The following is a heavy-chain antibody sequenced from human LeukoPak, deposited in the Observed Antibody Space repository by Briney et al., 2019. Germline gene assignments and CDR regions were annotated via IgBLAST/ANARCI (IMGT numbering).Heavy chain of an antibody. Sequence: ASVKVSCKASGYTFTGYYIHWVRQAPRQGLEWMGMINPSGGSTNYAQKFQGRVTMTRDTSTSTVYMELSSLRSEDTAVYYCARDYLKVVVAPTTPSAGLMDFWGQGTLVTVSS. CDR3: ARDYLKVVVAPTTPSAGLMDF. CDR2: INPSGGST. CDR1: GYTFTGYY. D-gene: IGHD2-15*01. V-gene: IGHV1-46*01. J-gene: IGHJ4*02.